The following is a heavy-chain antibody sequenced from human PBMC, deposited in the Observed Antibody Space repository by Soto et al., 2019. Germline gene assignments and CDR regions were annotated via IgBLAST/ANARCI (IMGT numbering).Heavy chain of an antibody. V-gene: IGHV1-69*08. Sequence: QVQLVQSGAEVKKPGSSVKVSCEASGGTCSSYTISWVRQAPGQGLEWMGRIMPILGIANYAQKFQGRVTITADKSTSTAYMELSSLRSEDTAVYYCARDRGSSWYTPRDYYGMDVWGQGTTVTVSS. CDR3: ARDRGSSWYTPRDYYGMDV. CDR1: GGTCSSYT. CDR2: IMPILGIA. J-gene: IGHJ6*02. D-gene: IGHD6-13*01.